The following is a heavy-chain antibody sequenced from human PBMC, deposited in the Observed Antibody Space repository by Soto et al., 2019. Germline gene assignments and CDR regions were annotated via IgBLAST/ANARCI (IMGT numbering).Heavy chain of an antibody. D-gene: IGHD3-22*01. CDR2: ISYDGSNK. CDR1: GFTFSSYG. V-gene: IGHV3-30*18. J-gene: IGHJ6*02. Sequence: QVQLVESGGGVVQPGRSLRLSCVASGFTFSSYGMHWVRQAPGKGLEWVAVISYDGSNKYYADSVKGRFTISRDNSKNTLYLQRNSLRAEDTAVYYCEKDDAEDSSGYDYYYYYGMDVWGQGTTVTVSS. CDR3: EKDDAEDSSGYDYYYYYGMDV.